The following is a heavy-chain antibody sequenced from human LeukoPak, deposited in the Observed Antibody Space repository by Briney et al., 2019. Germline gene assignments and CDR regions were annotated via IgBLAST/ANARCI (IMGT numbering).Heavy chain of an antibody. CDR2: VIRYGSST. CDR1: GFTFRSCW. V-gene: IGHV3-74*01. CDR3: VRDGDAFNFDY. Sequence: GGSLRLSCAASGFTFRSCWRHGGRQAREKGLGLGSRVIRYGSSTNYADSVKGRFTISRDNAKNTLYLQMSSVRAEDTAVYFCVRDGDAFNFDYWGQGTLVTVSS. D-gene: IGHD5-24*01. J-gene: IGHJ4*02.